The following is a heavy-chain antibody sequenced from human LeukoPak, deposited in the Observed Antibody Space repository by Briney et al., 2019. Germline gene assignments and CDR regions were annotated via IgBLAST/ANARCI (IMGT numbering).Heavy chain of an antibody. J-gene: IGHJ3*01. CDR2: MYYSGST. Sequence: TSETLSLTCTVSGGSISSYYWSWIRQPPGKGLEWIGYMYYSGSTNYNPSLKSRVTMSVDTSKNQFSLKLSSVTAADTAVYYCARDQYDGDAFDVWGQGTMVTVSS. D-gene: IGHD3-3*01. V-gene: IGHV4-59*01. CDR1: GGSISSYY. CDR3: ARDQYDGDAFDV.